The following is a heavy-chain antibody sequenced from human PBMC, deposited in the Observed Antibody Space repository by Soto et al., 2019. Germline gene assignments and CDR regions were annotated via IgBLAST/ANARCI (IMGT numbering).Heavy chain of an antibody. V-gene: IGHV5-10-1*01. CDR2: IDPSDSYT. CDR1: GYSFTRYW. D-gene: IGHD4-17*01. CDR3: ARGDYGDYFDY. Sequence: GESLKLSCKGSGYSFTRYWISWVRQMPGKGLEWMGRIDPSDSYTNYSPSFQGHVTISADKSISTAYLQWSSLKASDTAMYYCARGDYGDYFDYWGQGTLVTVSS. J-gene: IGHJ4*02.